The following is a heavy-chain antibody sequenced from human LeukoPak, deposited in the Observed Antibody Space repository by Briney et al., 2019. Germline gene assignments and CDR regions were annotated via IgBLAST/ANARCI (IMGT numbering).Heavy chain of an antibody. D-gene: IGHD3-22*01. J-gene: IGHJ4*02. CDR1: GYTLTELS. V-gene: IGHV1-2*02. Sequence: ASVKVSCKVSGYTLTELSMHWVRQAPGKGLEWMGWINPYSGGTNYAQKLQGRVTMTRDTSISTVYMDLRRLRSDDTAVYYCARVGYYYESSGYYLDWGQGTLVTVSS. CDR2: INPYSGGT. CDR3: ARVGYYYESSGYYLD.